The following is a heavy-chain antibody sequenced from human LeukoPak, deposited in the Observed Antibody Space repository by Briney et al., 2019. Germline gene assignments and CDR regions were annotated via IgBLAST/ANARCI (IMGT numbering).Heavy chain of an antibody. V-gene: IGHV1-2*02. D-gene: IGHD5-12*01. CDR3: TRAYTGFEAFDH. CDR1: GYTFIGYY. J-gene: IGHJ4*02. Sequence: ASVKVSCKASGYTFIGYYLHWVRQAPGQGLEWMGWINPNSGGTNYAQRFQVRVTMTRDTSISTAYMELSRLRSDDTAVYYCTRAYTGFEAFDHWGQGTLVTVSS. CDR2: INPNSGGT.